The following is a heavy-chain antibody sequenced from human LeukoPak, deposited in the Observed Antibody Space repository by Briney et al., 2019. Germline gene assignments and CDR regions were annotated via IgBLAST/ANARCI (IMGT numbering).Heavy chain of an antibody. V-gene: IGHV4-39*01. CDR2: VYYSGST. CDR1: GDSITSGAFY. Sequence: SETLSLTCNVSGDSITSGAFYWAWIRQSPGKGLEWIGNVYYSGSTQYNPSLRGRVSISMDKTKNQFSLNLNSVSVTDTAIYYCARRDYAAWFDPWGRGTLVTVSP. D-gene: IGHD4/OR15-4a*01. J-gene: IGHJ5*02. CDR3: ARRDYAAWFDP.